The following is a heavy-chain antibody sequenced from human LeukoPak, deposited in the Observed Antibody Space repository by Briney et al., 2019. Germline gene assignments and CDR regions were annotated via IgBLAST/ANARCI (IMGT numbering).Heavy chain of an antibody. Sequence: GGSLRLSCAASGFTFSSYSMNWVRQAPGKGLEWVLSISSSSSYIYYADSVKGRFTISRDNAKNSLYLQMNSLRAEDTAVYYCPRDPTYGGNLTFAYWGQGTLVTVSS. CDR3: PRDPTYGGNLTFAY. CDR1: GFTFSSYS. V-gene: IGHV3-21*01. CDR2: ISSSSSYI. J-gene: IGHJ4*02. D-gene: IGHD4/OR15-4a*01.